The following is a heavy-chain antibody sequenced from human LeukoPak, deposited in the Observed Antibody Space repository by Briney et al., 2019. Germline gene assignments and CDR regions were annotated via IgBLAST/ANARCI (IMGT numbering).Heavy chain of an antibody. D-gene: IGHD3-10*01. CDR3: ARDGPQRITMVRGVIPLFDY. Sequence: ASVKVSCKAPGYTFTGYYMHWVRQAPGQGLEWMGWINPNSGGTNYAQKFQGRVTMTRDTSISTAYMELSRLRSDDTAVYYCARDGPQRITMVRGVIPLFDYWGQGTLVTVSS. CDR1: GYTFTGYY. V-gene: IGHV1-2*02. CDR2: INPNSGGT. J-gene: IGHJ4*02.